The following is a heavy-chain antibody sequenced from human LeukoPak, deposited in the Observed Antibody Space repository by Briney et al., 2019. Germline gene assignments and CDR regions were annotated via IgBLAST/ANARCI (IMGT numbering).Heavy chain of an antibody. Sequence: GGSLRLSCAASGFAFSSYWLSWVRQAPGEGLEWVANINQDGSEITYVDSVKGRFTISRDNAKNSLYLQMSSLRAEDTAVYYCARDSTPLALYWYFDLWGRGTLVTVSS. CDR2: INQDGSEI. V-gene: IGHV3-7*01. CDR3: ARDSTPLALYWYFDL. J-gene: IGHJ2*01. CDR1: GFAFSSYW.